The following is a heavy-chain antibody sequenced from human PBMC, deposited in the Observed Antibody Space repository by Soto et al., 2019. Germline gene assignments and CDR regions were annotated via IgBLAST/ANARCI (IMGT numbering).Heavy chain of an antibody. D-gene: IGHD5-18*01. CDR2: IYYSGGT. Sequence: QVQLQESGPGLVKPSETLSLTCTVSGGSISSYYWSWIRQPPGKGLEWIGYIYYSGGTNYNPSLKHPVTISIDTSKNQFFLRLSSVTTADTAVYYCARESWDTGFDYWGQGTLVTVSS. CDR3: ARESWDTGFDY. J-gene: IGHJ4*02. V-gene: IGHV4-59*01. CDR1: GGSISSYY.